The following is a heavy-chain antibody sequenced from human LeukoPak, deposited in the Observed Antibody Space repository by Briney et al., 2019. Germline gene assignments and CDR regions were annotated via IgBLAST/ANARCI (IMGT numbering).Heavy chain of an antibody. Sequence: GRSLRLSCAASRFTFDDYAMHWVRQAPGKGLEWVSGISWNSGSIGYADSVKGRFTISRDNAKNSLYLQMNSLRAEDTALYYCAKDGYSYGGRWFDPWGQGALVTVSS. D-gene: IGHD5-18*01. V-gene: IGHV3-9*01. CDR2: ISWNSGSI. CDR3: AKDGYSYGGRWFDP. CDR1: RFTFDDYA. J-gene: IGHJ5*02.